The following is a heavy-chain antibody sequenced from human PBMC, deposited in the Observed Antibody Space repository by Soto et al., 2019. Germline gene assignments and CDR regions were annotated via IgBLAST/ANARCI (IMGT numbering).Heavy chain of an antibody. V-gene: IGHV4-59*01. CDR2: VYKSGSI. D-gene: IGHD1-1*01. CDR3: ARVVVPGTCCAFDI. Sequence: QVRLQESGPGLVKPSETLSLTCTVSGASISSYHWSWIRQPPGKGLEWIGDVYKSGSINYNPSLSRRVTILADTSKSQVSLNLNSVTAADTAVYYCARVVVPGTCCAFDIWGEGTMVTVSS. J-gene: IGHJ3*02. CDR1: GASISSYH.